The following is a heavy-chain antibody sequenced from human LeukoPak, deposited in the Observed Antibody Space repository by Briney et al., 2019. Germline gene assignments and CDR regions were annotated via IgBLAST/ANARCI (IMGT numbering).Heavy chain of an antibody. V-gene: IGHV1-2*02. CDR2: INPNSGGT. D-gene: IGHD3-10*01. CDR1: GYTFSDYY. J-gene: IGHJ5*02. Sequence: ASVKVSCKASGYTFSDYYIHWVRQAPGQGLEWMAWINPNSGGTNYAQKFQGRVTMTRDTSISTAYMELSRLRSDDTAVYYCARVGVVRGVTPRNWFDPWGQGTLVTVSS. CDR3: ARVGVVRGVTPRNWFDP.